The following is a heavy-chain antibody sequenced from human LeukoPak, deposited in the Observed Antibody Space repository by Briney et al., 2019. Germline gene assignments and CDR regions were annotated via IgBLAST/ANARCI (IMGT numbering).Heavy chain of an antibody. D-gene: IGHD2-15*01. CDR1: VFTFSSYS. CDR3: ASEHSGYCSGGSCYWFGTY. CDR2: SSSSSSTI. Sequence: PGGSLRRSCAASVFTFSSYSMNRGRQAPGEGLELVSYSSSSSSTIYYTVSVKVRFTISRDMATNSVYLQMPSLRAEDTAVYNCASEHSGYCSGGSCYWFGTYWGQGTLVTVSS. J-gene: IGHJ4*02. V-gene: IGHV3-48*01.